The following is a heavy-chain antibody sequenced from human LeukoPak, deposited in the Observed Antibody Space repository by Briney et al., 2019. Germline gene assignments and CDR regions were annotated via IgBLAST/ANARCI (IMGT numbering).Heavy chain of an antibody. J-gene: IGHJ4*02. D-gene: IGHD4-23*01. CDR3: ARLKLRWPFDY. CDR2: INHSGST. CDR1: GGSFSGYY. Sequence: SETLSLTCAVYGGSFSGYYWSWIRQPPGKGLEWIGEINHSGSTNYNPSLKSRVTISVDTSKNQFSLKLSSVTAADTAVYYCARLKLRWPFDYWGQGTLVTVSS. V-gene: IGHV4-34*01.